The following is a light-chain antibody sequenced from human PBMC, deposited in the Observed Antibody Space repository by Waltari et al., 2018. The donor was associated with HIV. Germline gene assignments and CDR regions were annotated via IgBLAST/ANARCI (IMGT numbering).Light chain of an antibody. CDR2: GAS. V-gene: IGKV3-15*01. Sequence: EIVMTQSPGTLSVSPGERVTLSCRASQNVITNLAWYQQKFGQAPRLLIYGASTRATGIPTRFSGGGSGTEFTLTIGGLQSEDFAIYYCQQYNNWPRTFGQGTKVEVK. J-gene: IGKJ1*01. CDR3: QQYNNWPRT. CDR1: QNVITN.